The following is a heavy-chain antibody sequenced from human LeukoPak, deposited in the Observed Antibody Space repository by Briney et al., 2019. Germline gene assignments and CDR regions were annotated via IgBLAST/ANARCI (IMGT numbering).Heavy chain of an antibody. CDR2: IIPILGIA. CDR1: GGTFSSYA. V-gene: IGHV1-69*04. J-gene: IGHJ4*02. CDR3: ARDPGSGWDNICYFDY. D-gene: IGHD6-19*01. Sequence: SVKVSCKASGGTFSSYAISWVRQAPGQGLEWMGRIIPILGIANYAQKFQGRVTITADKSTSTAYMELSSLRSEDTAVYYCARDPGSGWDNICYFDYWGQGTPVTVPS.